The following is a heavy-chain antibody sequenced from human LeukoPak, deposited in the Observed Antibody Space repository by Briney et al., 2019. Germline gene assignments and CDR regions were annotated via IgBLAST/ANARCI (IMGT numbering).Heavy chain of an antibody. V-gene: IGHV4-4*07. D-gene: IGHD6-6*01. Sequence: PSETLSLTCTVSGGSISSYYWSWIRQPPGKGLEWIGRIYTSGSTNYNPSLKSRVTMSVDTSKKQFSLKLSSVTAADTAVYYCASSALGSTYYFDYWGQGTLVSVSS. CDR1: GGSISSYY. CDR2: IYTSGST. J-gene: IGHJ4*02. CDR3: ASSALGSTYYFDY.